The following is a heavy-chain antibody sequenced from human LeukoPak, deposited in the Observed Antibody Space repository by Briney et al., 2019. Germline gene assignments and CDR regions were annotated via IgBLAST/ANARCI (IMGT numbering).Heavy chain of an antibody. V-gene: IGHV1-18*01. D-gene: IGHD6-6*01. CDR1: GYTFTSYG. CDR2: ISAYNGNT. Sequence: ASVKVSCKASGYTFTSYGISWVRQAPGQGLEWMGWISAYNGNTNYAQKLQGRVTMTTDTSTSTAYMELRSLRSDDTAVYYCASSRGGIAARRDFDYWGQGTLVTVSS. CDR3: ASSRGGIAARRDFDY. J-gene: IGHJ4*02.